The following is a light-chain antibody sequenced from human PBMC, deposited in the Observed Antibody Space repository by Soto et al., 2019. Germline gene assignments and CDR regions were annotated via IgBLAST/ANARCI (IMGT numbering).Light chain of an antibody. CDR1: SSDVGGYNY. V-gene: IGLV2-11*01. CDR3: CSCAGSYYV. Sequence: QSALTQPRSVSGSPGQSVTISCTGTSSDVGGYNYVSWYQQHPGKAPKLMIYDVSKRPSGVPDRFSGSKSGNTASLIISGLQAEDEADYYCCSCAGSYYVFGTGTKVTVL. CDR2: DVS. J-gene: IGLJ1*01.